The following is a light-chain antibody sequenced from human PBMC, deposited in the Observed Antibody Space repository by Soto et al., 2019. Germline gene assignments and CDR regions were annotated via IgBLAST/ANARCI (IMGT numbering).Light chain of an antibody. Sequence: DIQVTQSPSSLSASVGDRVTITCRASQFSDDFLNWFQQRPGKAPKLLIYAASSLQSGVPSRFSGSASGTDFTLTITNLQPEDFATYYCQHSYVSPWTFGQGTKVEIK. CDR3: QHSYVSPWT. V-gene: IGKV1-39*01. CDR1: QFSDDF. J-gene: IGKJ1*01. CDR2: AAS.